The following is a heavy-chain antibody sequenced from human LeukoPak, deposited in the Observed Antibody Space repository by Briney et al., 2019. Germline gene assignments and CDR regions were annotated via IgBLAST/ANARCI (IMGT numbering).Heavy chain of an antibody. V-gene: IGHV3-48*01. D-gene: IGHD3-3*01. CDR3: AKEQRGGSGYYPYLDY. J-gene: IGHJ4*02. Sequence: GGSLRLSCAASGFTFSGYSMNWVRQAPGKGLEWISYMGSSGKTIYYADSVKGRFTISRDNAKNSLYLQMNSLTVEDTAVYYCAKEQRGGSGYYPYLDYWGQGTLVTVSS. CDR2: MGSSGKTI. CDR1: GFTFSGYS.